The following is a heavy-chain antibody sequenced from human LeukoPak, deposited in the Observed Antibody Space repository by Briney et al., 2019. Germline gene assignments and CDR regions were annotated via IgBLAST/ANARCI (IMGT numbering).Heavy chain of an antibody. Sequence: SGGSLRLSCAASGFTFDDYAMHRVRQAPGKGLEWVSGISWNSGSIGYADSVKGRFTTSRDNAKNSLYLQMNSLRAEDTALYYCAKDFYSSSSFFDHWGQGTLVTVSS. CDR2: ISWNSGSI. CDR3: AKDFYSSSSFFDH. J-gene: IGHJ4*02. CDR1: GFTFDDYA. V-gene: IGHV3-9*01. D-gene: IGHD6-6*01.